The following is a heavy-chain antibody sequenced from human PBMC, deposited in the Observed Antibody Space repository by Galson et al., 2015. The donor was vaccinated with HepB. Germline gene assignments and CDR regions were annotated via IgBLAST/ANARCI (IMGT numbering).Heavy chain of an antibody. V-gene: IGHV5-51*01. CDR3: ARADWTMVDPYYVDY. CDR2: IYPGDSDT. CDR1: GYRFSSYW. D-gene: IGHD4/OR15-4a*01. J-gene: IGHJ4*02. Sequence: QSGAEVKKPGESLKISCKGSGYRFSSYWIAWVRQMPGKGLEWMGIIYPGDSDTRYSPSFQGQVTISADKSISTAYLQWRSLEASDTAVYYCARADWTMVDPYYVDYWGQGTLVTVSS.